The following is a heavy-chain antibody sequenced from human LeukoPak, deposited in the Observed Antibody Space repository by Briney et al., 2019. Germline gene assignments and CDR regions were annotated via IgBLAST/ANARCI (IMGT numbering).Heavy chain of an antibody. J-gene: IGHJ5*02. CDR2: FDPEDGET. CDR3: ATVVRRDGSGSYYNGWFDP. D-gene: IGHD3-10*01. CDR1: GYTLTELS. V-gene: IGHV1-24*01. Sequence: ASVKVSCKVSGYTLTELSMHWVRQAPGKGLEWMGGFDPEDGETIYAQKFQGRVTMTEDTSTDTAYMELSSLRSEDTAVYYCATVVRRDGSGSYYNGWFDPWGQGTLVTVSS.